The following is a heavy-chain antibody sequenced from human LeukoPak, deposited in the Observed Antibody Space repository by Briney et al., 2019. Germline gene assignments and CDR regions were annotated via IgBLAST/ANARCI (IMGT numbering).Heavy chain of an antibody. CDR2: ISGSGNT. J-gene: IGHJ4*02. V-gene: IGHV3-23*01. D-gene: IGHD6-6*01. CDR1: GFTFSSYA. CDR3: AKFGVAARPNYFDY. Sequence: GGSLRLSCAASGFTFSSYAMSWDRQAPGKGLEWVSGISGSGNTYYADSVKGRLTISRDNSKNTLYLQMNSLRAEDTAVYYCAKFGVAARPNYFDYWGQGTLVTVSS.